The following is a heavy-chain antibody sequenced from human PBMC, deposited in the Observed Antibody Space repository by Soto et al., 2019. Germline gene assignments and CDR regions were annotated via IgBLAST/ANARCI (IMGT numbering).Heavy chain of an antibody. J-gene: IGHJ2*01. D-gene: IGHD4-17*01. CDR1: GGSISGGVGGLYY. V-gene: IGHV4-30-4*01. CDR2: IYDSGST. Sequence: QLQLRESGPGLVKPSETLSLTCTVSGGSISGGVGGLYYWSWIRQPPGKGLGWIGYIYDSGSTYYNPSLTSRVTISVATSKNQFSLRLSSVTAADTAVYYCAREVIPLTTDWYFDLWGRGTLVTVSS. CDR3: AREVIPLTTDWYFDL.